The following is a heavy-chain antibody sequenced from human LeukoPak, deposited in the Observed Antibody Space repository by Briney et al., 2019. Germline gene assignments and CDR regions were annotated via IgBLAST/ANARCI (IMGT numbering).Heavy chain of an antibody. V-gene: IGHV4-59*08. D-gene: IGHD6-19*01. CDR2: IYYSGST. J-gene: IGHJ3*02. Sequence: ETLSLTCTVSGGSISSYYWSWIRQPPGKGLEWIGYIYYSGSTNYNPSLKSRVTISVDTSKNQFSLKLSSVTAADTAVYYCARLLAVVGDAFDIWGQGTMVTVSS. CDR3: ARLLAVVGDAFDI. CDR1: GGSISSYY.